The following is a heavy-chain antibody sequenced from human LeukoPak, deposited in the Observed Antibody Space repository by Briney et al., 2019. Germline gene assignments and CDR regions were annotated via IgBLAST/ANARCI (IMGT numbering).Heavy chain of an antibody. V-gene: IGHV3-30*02. CDR1: GFTFSSYG. D-gene: IGHD2/OR15-2a*01. J-gene: IGHJ4*02. CDR2: IRYDGSNK. CDR3: AKGVRLPTPFDY. Sequence: PGGSLRLFCAASGFTFSSYGMHWVRQAPGKGLEWVAFIRYDGSNKYYADSAKGRFTISRDNSKNTLYLQMNSLRAEDTAVYYCAKGVRLPTPFDYWGQGTLVTVSS.